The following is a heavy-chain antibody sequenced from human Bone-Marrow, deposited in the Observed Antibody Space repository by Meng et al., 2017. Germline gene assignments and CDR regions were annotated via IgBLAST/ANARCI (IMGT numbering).Heavy chain of an antibody. Sequence: QVQLVNAGAEVKKPGSSVNLSCKASGGTFSSYAISWVRQAPGQGLEWMGGIIPIFGTANYAQKFQGRVTITADESTSTAYMELSSLRSEDTAVYYCARGRYSGSYDYWGQGTLVTVSS. CDR1: GGTFSSYA. J-gene: IGHJ4*02. V-gene: IGHV1-69*12. CDR3: ARGRYSGSYDY. D-gene: IGHD1-26*01. CDR2: IIPIFGTA.